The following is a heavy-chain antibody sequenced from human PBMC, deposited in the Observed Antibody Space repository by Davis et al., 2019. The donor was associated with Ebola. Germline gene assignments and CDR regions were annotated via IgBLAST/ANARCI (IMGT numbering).Heavy chain of an antibody. Sequence: GESLKISCAASGFNFYNYAMTWVRQAPGKGLEWVSAISGSGGNTFYADSVKGRFTISRDNSKNTVYLQMNSLTAEDTAVYFCAKHGTPTAIGGQGTLVTVSS. J-gene: IGHJ4*02. CDR1: GFNFYNYA. D-gene: IGHD2-2*01. CDR3: AKHGTPTAI. CDR2: ISGSGGNT. V-gene: IGHV3-23*01.